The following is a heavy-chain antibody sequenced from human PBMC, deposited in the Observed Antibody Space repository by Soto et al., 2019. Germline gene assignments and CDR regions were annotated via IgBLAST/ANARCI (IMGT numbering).Heavy chain of an antibody. J-gene: IGHJ4*02. D-gene: IGHD6-13*01. CDR1: GFTVSNNY. CDR2: IYSGGST. CDR3: ATYSSLDY. V-gene: IGHV3-53*02. Sequence: EVQLVETGGGLIQPGGSLRLSCAASGFTVSNNYMSWVRQAPGKGLEWVSLIYSGGSTYYADSVKGRFTISRDNSKNTLSLQMYSLRAEDMAVYYCATYSSLDYWGQGTLVTVSS.